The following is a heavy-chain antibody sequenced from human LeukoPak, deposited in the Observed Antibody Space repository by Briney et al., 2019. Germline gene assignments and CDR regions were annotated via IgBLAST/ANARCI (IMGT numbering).Heavy chain of an antibody. D-gene: IGHD6-13*01. J-gene: IGHJ4*02. CDR3: ARDRIAAAGSFDY. CDR2: ISGSGGST. Sequence: GGSLRLSCAASGFTFSSYAMSWVRQAPGKGLEWVSAISGSGGSTYYADSVKGRFIISRDNAKNSLYLQMNSLRAEDTAVYYCARDRIAAAGSFDYWGQGTLVTVSS. CDR1: GFTFSSYA. V-gene: IGHV3-23*01.